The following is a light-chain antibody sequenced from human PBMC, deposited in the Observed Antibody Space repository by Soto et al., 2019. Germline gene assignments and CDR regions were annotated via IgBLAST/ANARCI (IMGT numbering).Light chain of an antibody. CDR1: QSVRSSN. CDR2: GAS. CDR3: QQYGSSPST. Sequence: EIVLTQSPGTLSLSPGERATLSCRASQSVRSSNLAWYQQKPGQAPRLLIYGASSRATGIPDRFSGSGSGTDFTLTISRLEPEDFAVYYCQQYGSSPSTFGQGTKVETK. J-gene: IGKJ1*01. V-gene: IGKV3-20*01.